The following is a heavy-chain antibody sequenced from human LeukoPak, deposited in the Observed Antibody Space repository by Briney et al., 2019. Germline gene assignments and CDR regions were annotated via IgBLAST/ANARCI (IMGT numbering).Heavy chain of an antibody. CDR3: AREASRGYSGYGLFDY. CDR1: GFPFSIYA. V-gene: IGHV3-23*01. D-gene: IGHD5-12*01. Sequence: GGSLRLSCAASGFPFSIYAMSWVRQAPGKGLEWVSAISGSGGSTYYADSVKGRFTISRDNSKNTLYLQMNSLRAEDTAVYYCAREASRGYSGYGLFDYWGRGTLVTVSS. J-gene: IGHJ4*02. CDR2: ISGSGGST.